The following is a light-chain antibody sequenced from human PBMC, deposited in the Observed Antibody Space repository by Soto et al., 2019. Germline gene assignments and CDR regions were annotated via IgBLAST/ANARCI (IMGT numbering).Light chain of an antibody. J-gene: IGKJ1*01. V-gene: IGKV4-1*01. CDR1: QSVLYSSNNKNY. CDR2: WAS. CDR3: QQHYSTPRT. Sequence: DIVIPQSPDSLAVSLGERATINCKSSQSVLYSSNNKNYLAWSQQKPGQPPRLLIFWASTRESGVPDRFSGSGSGTDFTLTISSLQAEDVAVYYCQQHYSTPRTFGQGTKVDIK.